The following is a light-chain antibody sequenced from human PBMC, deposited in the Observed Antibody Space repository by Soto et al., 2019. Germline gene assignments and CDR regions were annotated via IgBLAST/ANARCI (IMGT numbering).Light chain of an antibody. CDR2: DVS. V-gene: IGKV3-11*01. J-gene: IGKJ4*01. CDR1: QSVSNS. Sequence: EIVLTQYPATLSLSPGERATLSCWASQSVSNSLAWYQQRPGQSPRLLIYDVSTRAPGIPARFGGSGSGTDFTLTISSLETEDFAVYYCQQRTQWLLTFGGGNKVDIX. CDR3: QQRTQWLLT.